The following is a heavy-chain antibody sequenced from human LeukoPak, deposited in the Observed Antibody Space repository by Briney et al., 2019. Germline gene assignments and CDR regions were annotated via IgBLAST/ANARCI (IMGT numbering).Heavy chain of an antibody. CDR1: GGSFSSSSYY. CDR2: IYYSGST. V-gene: IGHV4-39*07. D-gene: IGHD6-13*01. CDR3: ARVSAAAAIGGVYYYYYMDV. Sequence: SETLSLTCTVSGGSFSSSSYYWGWIRQPPGKGLEWIGSIYYSGSTYYNPSLKSRVTISVDTSKNQFSLKLSSVTAADTAVYYCARVSAAAAIGGVYYYYYMDVWGKGTTVTVSS. J-gene: IGHJ6*03.